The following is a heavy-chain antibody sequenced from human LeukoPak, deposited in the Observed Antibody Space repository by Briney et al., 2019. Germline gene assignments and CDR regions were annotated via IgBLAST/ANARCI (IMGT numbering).Heavy chain of an antibody. V-gene: IGHV4-4*07. CDR3: ARDFMAARPKNYFDY. CDR2: IYTSGST. CDR1: GGSISSYY. D-gene: IGHD6-6*01. Sequence: SETLSLTCTVSGGSISSYYWSWIRQPAGKGLEWIGRIYTSGSTNYNPSLKSRVTMSVDTSKNQFSLKLSSVTAADTAVYYCARDFMAARPKNYFDYWGQGTLVTVSS. J-gene: IGHJ4*02.